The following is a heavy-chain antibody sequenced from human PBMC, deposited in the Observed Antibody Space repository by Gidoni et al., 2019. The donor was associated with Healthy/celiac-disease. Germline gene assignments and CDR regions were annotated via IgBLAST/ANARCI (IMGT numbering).Heavy chain of an antibody. D-gene: IGHD3-3*01. CDR1: GFTFRNAW. V-gene: IGHV3-15*01. CDR3: TTDRGYDFWSGYYNWAFFDY. Sequence: EVQLVESGGGLVKPGGSLRLSCAASGFTFRNAWMSWVRQAPGKGLEWVGRIKSKTDGGTTDYAAPVKGRFTISRDDSKNTLYLQMNSLKTEDTAVYYCTTDRGYDFWSGYYNWAFFDYWGQGTLDTVSS. CDR2: IKSKTDGGTT. J-gene: IGHJ4*02.